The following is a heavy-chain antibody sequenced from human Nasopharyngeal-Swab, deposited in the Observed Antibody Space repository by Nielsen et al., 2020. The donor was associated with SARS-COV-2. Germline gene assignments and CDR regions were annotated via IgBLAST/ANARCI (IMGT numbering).Heavy chain of an antibody. CDR1: GFTFTTYS. J-gene: IGHJ4*02. CDR2: STSSGSYI. V-gene: IGHV3-21*05. Sequence: GESLKISCAASGFTFTTYSMNWIRQTPGKGLEWVSYSTSSGSYIWYADSVKGRFTISRDNAKNSLYLQLNSLRAEDTAVYYCARERNHYYLDYWGQGTLVTVSS. CDR3: ARERNHYYLDY. D-gene: IGHD1-14*01.